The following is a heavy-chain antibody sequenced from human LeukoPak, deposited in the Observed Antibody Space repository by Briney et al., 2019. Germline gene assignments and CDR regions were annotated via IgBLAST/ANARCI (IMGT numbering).Heavy chain of an antibody. V-gene: IGHV1-69*13. Sequence: GASVKVSCKASGGSLSTNTLSWVRQAPGQGLEWMGGIIANVGTPNYAQKFQDRVTVTADESTRTLYLVVDSLRSDDTAVYYCARLVNWGPLGDYWGQGTLVTVSS. D-gene: IGHD7-27*01. J-gene: IGHJ4*02. CDR1: GGSLSTNT. CDR3: ARLVNWGPLGDY. CDR2: IIANVGTP.